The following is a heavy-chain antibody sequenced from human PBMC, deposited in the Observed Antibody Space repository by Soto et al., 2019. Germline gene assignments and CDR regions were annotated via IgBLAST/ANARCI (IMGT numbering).Heavy chain of an antibody. CDR2: IIPIFGTA. CDR3: ARVPTMVRGVTSWYFDY. D-gene: IGHD3-10*01. Sequence: GASVKVSCKASGGTFSSYAISWVRQAPGQGLEWMGGIIPIFGTANYAQKFQGRVTITADESTSTAYMELSSLRSEDTAVYYCARVPTMVRGVTSWYFDYWGQGTLVTVSS. J-gene: IGHJ4*02. V-gene: IGHV1-69*13. CDR1: GGTFSSYA.